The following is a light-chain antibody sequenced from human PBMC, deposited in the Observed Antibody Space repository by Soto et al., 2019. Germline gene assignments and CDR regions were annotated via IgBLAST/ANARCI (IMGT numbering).Light chain of an antibody. CDR1: QSVSDNQ. CDR2: GAS. Sequence: ITLTQSPGTLSLSPGERATLSCRASQSVSDNQLAWYQQKPGQPPMLLIYGASNRAPGIPDRFSGSGSGAGFTLTISRLEPEDFAVYYCQQYGNSPRTFGQGTKVEIK. J-gene: IGKJ1*01. V-gene: IGKV3-20*01. CDR3: QQYGNSPRT.